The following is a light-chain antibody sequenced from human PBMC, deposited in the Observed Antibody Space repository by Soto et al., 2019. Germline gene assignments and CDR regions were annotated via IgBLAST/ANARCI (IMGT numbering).Light chain of an antibody. CDR3: SSTASSTKAV. V-gene: IGLV2-14*01. Sequence: QSALSQPASVPWAPGQSVCVSRPGTSWDCDLCTYVSWYPQHPGKAPKLMIYQVTNRPAGVSKRYSGSKSGNTASFTISGLQAEDEADDYCSSTASSTKAVFGTGPKANVL. CDR1: SWDCDLCTY. J-gene: IGLJ1*01. CDR2: QVT.